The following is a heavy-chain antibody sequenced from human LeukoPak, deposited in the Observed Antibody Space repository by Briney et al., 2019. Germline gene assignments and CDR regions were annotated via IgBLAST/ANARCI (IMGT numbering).Heavy chain of an antibody. CDR2: IYYSGST. Sequence: SETLSLTCTVSGGSISSYYWSWIRQPPGKRLEWIGYIYYSGSTNYNPSLKSRVTISVDTSKNQFSLKLRSVSAADTAVYYCARDRLLGVRTDWGQGTLDTVSS. CDR1: GGSISSYY. V-gene: IGHV4-59*01. J-gene: IGHJ4*02. D-gene: IGHD3-10*01. CDR3: ARDRLLGVRTD.